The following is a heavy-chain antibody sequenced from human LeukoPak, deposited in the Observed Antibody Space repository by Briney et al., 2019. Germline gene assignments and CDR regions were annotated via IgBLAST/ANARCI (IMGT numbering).Heavy chain of an antibody. J-gene: IGHJ4*02. CDR2: IYYSGST. D-gene: IGHD3-22*01. Sequence: SETLSLTCTVSGGSISSYYWSWIRQPPGKGLEWIGYIYYSGSTNYNPSLKSRVTISVDTSKNQFSLKLSSVTAADTAVYYCARHFPDSSGYYFDYWGQGTLVTVSS. CDR1: GGSISSYY. V-gene: IGHV4-59*08. CDR3: ARHFPDSSGYYFDY.